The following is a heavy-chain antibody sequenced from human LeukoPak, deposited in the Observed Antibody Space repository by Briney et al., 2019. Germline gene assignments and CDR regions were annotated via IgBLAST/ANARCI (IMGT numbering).Heavy chain of an antibody. Sequence: SETLSLTCTVSGGSIRSYYWSWIRQPPGKGLEWIGYIYYSGSTNYNPSLKSRVTISVDTSKNQFSLKLSSVTAADTAVYYCAGIKWELPDYWGQGTLVTVSS. D-gene: IGHD1-26*01. J-gene: IGHJ4*02. CDR2: IYYSGST. V-gene: IGHV4-59*01. CDR1: GGSIRSYY. CDR3: AGIKWELPDY.